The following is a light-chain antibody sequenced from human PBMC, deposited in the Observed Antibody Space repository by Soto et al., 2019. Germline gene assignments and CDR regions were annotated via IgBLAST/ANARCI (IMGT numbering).Light chain of an antibody. CDR2: SAT. CDR1: QAIRNY. V-gene: IGKV1-9*01. J-gene: IGKJ1*01. Sequence: IQLTQSPSSLSASIGDRVTITCRASQAIRNYLAWYQQKPGQAPKLLIYSATTLQSEVPSRFSGSGSGTEFTLTINSLQPEDFATYYCQQLNSYPRFGQGTKVDIK. CDR3: QQLNSYPR.